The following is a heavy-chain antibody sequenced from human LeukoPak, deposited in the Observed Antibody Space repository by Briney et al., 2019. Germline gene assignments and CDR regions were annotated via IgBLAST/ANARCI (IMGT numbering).Heavy chain of an antibody. J-gene: IGHJ4*02. Sequence: GGSLRLSCAASGFTFSNHWMHWVRQAPGKGPMWISRINTDETITTYADSVKGRFTISRDNAKNALYLQMNNLRAEDTAVYYCARDLTWNQVDYWGQGALFTVSS. CDR3: ARDLTWNQVDY. CDR1: GFTFSNHW. V-gene: IGHV3-74*01. CDR2: INTDETIT. D-gene: IGHD1-1*01.